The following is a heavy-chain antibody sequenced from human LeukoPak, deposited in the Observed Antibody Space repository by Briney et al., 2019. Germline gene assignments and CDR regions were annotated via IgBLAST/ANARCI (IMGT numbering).Heavy chain of an antibody. J-gene: IGHJ4*02. CDR3: AREIIQLPGYFDY. Sequence: GGSMRLSCAASGFTVSSNYMSWVRQAPGEGLEWVSVIYSVGSTYYADSVKGQFTISRDNSKNTLYLQMNSLRAEDTAVYYCAREIIQLPGYFDYWGQGTLVTVSS. V-gene: IGHV3-53*01. D-gene: IGHD5-18*01. CDR2: IYSVGST. CDR1: GFTVSSNY.